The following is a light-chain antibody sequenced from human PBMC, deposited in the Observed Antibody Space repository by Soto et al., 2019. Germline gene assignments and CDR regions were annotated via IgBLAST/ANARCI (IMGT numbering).Light chain of an antibody. V-gene: IGKV3D-15*02. CDR1: QIIANN. Sequence: EIVMMQSPATLSVSPGERATLSCRASQIIANNLAWYQQKPGQAPRLLIYDASNRATGVPTRFSGSGSGTDFTLTISSLQPEDFATYYCQQFNSYPITFGQGTRLEIK. J-gene: IGKJ5*01. CDR2: DAS. CDR3: QQFNSYPIT.